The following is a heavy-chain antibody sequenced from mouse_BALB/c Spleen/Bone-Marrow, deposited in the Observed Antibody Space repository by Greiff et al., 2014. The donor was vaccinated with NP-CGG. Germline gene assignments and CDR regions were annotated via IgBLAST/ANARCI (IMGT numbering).Heavy chain of an antibody. J-gene: IGHJ2*01. D-gene: IGHD4-1*01. CDR3: TRGGNWEDFDY. CDR2: ISSGSSPI. V-gene: IGHV5-17*02. CDR1: GFTFSSFG. Sequence: EVQLQQSGGGLVQPGGSRKLSCAASGFTFSSFGMHWVRQAPEKGLEWVAYISSGSSPIFYADTVKGRFTISRGNPKNTLFLQMTSLRSEDTAMYYCTRGGNWEDFDYWGQGTTLTVSS.